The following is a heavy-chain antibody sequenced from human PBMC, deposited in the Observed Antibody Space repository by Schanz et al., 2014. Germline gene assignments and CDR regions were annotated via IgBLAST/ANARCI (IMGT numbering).Heavy chain of an antibody. D-gene: IGHD4-17*01. V-gene: IGHV3-74*02. Sequence: EVHLLESGGGLVQPGGSLRLSCAASGFTFSSYWMHWVRQVPGKGLVWVARINSVGSNTDYADSVTGRFTISRDNAKNTLYLQMNTLRAEDTAVYYCARKMKLGVYGGKGHDSLDIWGQGTMVTVSS. CDR3: ARKMKLGVYGGKGHDSLDI. J-gene: IGHJ3*02. CDR2: INSVGSNT. CDR1: GFTFSSYW.